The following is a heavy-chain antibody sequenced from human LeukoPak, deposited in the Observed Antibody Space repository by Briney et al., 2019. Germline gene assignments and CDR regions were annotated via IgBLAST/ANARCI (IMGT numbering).Heavy chain of an antibody. Sequence: GGSLRLSCAASVFTFSNAGMNWVRQAPGKGLEWVGRIKSKTGGGTIDYAAPVKGRFTISRDDSKDTLYLQMNSLKSEDTAVYHCTTAAFVGATAYWGQGALVIVSS. CDR2: IKSKTGGGTI. CDR3: TTAAFVGATAY. V-gene: IGHV3-15*07. D-gene: IGHD1-26*01. J-gene: IGHJ4*02. CDR1: VFTFSNAG.